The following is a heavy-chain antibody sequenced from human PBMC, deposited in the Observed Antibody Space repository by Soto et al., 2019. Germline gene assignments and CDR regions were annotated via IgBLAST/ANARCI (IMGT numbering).Heavy chain of an antibody. Sequence: PGGSLRLSCAASGFTFSIYGMHWVRQAPGKGLEWEAVISYDGSNKYNADSVKGRFTISRDNSKDTLYLQMNNLRAEDTAVYHCAKVLGYCSSTSCSREAYYYYGMDVWGQGTTVTVSS. CDR1: GFTFSIYG. CDR2: ISYDGSNK. D-gene: IGHD2-2*01. CDR3: AKVLGYCSSTSCSREAYYYYGMDV. J-gene: IGHJ6*02. V-gene: IGHV3-30*18.